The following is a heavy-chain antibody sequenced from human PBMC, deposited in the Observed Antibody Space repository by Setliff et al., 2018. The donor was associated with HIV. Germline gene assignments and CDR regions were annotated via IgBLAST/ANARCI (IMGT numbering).Heavy chain of an antibody. Sequence: PSETLSLTCAVPGHSISSGYFCGWIRQTPGKGLEWIGNIYQSGNAYYNPSLKSRVAISVDTSRNRFSLKLSSVTAADTAVYYCVTGYNSVWYSVFWGQGILVTVSS. CDR3: VTGYNSVWYSVF. CDR2: IYQSGNA. D-gene: IGHD6-13*01. J-gene: IGHJ4*02. CDR1: GHSISSGYF. V-gene: IGHV4-38-2*01.